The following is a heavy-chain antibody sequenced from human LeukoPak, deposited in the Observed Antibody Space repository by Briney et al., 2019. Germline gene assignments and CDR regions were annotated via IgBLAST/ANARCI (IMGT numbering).Heavy chain of an antibody. CDR3: ARGKRTIVATITSGNFRYCSGGSCYRWFDP. CDR2: INHSGST. Sequence: SETLSLTCAVYGGSFSGYYWSWIRQPPGKGLELSGEINHSGSTNYNPSLKSRVTISVDTSKNQFSLKLSSVTAADTAVYYCARGKRTIVATITSGNFRYCSGGSCYRWFDPWGQGTLVTVSS. J-gene: IGHJ5*02. V-gene: IGHV4-34*01. CDR1: GGSFSGYY. D-gene: IGHD2-15*01.